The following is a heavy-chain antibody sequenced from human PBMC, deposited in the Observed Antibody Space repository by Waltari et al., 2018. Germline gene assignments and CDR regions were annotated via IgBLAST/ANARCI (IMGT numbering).Heavy chain of an antibody. V-gene: IGHV1-69*01. Sequence: QVQLVQSGAEVKKPGSSVKVSCKASGGTFSSYAIRWVRQATGQGLEWMGGIIPIFGTANYAQKFQGRVTITADESTSTAYMELSSLRSEDTAVYYCARGGYCSGGSCYEYFQHWGQGTLVTVSS. CDR1: GGTFSSYA. CDR2: IIPIFGTA. CDR3: ARGGYCSGGSCYEYFQH. D-gene: IGHD2-15*01. J-gene: IGHJ1*01.